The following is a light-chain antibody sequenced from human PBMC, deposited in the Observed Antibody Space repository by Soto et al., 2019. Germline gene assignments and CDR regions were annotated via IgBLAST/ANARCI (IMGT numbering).Light chain of an antibody. Sequence: QSALTQPRSVSGSPGQSVTISCTGTNSDVGRYNFVSWYQQLPGKAPKLLISAVSQRPSGVPDCFSGSKSGNTASLTISGLQADDEADYFCYSYTASDIWVFGGGTKLTVL. CDR3: YSYTASDIWV. CDR1: NSDVGRYNF. V-gene: IGLV2-11*01. J-gene: IGLJ3*02. CDR2: AVS.